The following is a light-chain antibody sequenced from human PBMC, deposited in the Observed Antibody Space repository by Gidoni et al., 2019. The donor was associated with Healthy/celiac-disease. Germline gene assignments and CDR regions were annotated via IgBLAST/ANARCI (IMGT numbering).Light chain of an antibody. CDR3: QHLT. CDR1: QSISSW. Sequence: DIQMTQSPSTLSASVGDRVTITCRASQSISSWLAWYQQKPGKAPKLLIYKASSLESGVPSRFSGSGSGTEFTLTISSLQPDDFATYYCQHLTFGGXTKVEIK. CDR2: KAS. V-gene: IGKV1-5*03. J-gene: IGKJ4*01.